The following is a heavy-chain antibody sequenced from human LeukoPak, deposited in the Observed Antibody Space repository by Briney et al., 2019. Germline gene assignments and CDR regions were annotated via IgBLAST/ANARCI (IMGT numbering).Heavy chain of an antibody. V-gene: IGHV3-21*01. CDR1: GFTFSSYS. J-gene: IGHJ5*02. Sequence: TGGSLRLSCAASGFTFSSYSMNWVRQAPGKGLEWVSSISSSSSYIHYVDSVKGRFTISRDNAKNSLYLQMNSLRAEDTAVYYCVRDARITIFGVVRRQADWFDPWGQGTLVTVSS. CDR2: ISSSSSYI. CDR3: VRDARITIFGVVRRQADWFDP. D-gene: IGHD3-3*01.